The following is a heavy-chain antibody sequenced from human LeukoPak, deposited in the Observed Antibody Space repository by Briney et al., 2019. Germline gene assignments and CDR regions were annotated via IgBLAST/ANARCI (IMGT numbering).Heavy chain of an antibody. Sequence: TPSETLSLTCTVSGGSISSYYWGWIRQPPGKGLEWIGSIYYSGSTYYNPSLKSRVTISVDTSKNQFSLKLSSVTAADTAVYYCARHYSYYGSGPNWFDPWGQGTLVTVSS. V-gene: IGHV4-39*01. CDR2: IYYSGST. CDR1: GGSISSYY. D-gene: IGHD3-10*01. J-gene: IGHJ5*02. CDR3: ARHYSYYGSGPNWFDP.